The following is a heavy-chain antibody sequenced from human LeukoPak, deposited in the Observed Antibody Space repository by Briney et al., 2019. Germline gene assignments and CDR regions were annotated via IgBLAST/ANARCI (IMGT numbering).Heavy chain of an antibody. V-gene: IGHV3-11*01. Sequence: PGGALRLSCAASGCSFSDYYMSWVRQAPGKGLEWVSYISSSGSTIYYADSVKGRFTISKNNAQNSLYLQMNSLRAEHTAVYYCARDPGIAARPYYFDYWGQGTLVTVSS. CDR3: ARDPGIAARPYYFDY. CDR1: GCSFSDYY. D-gene: IGHD6-6*01. J-gene: IGHJ4*02. CDR2: ISSSGSTI.